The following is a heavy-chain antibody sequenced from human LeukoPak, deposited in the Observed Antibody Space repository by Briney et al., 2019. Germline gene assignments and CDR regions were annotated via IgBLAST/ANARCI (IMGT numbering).Heavy chain of an antibody. CDR3: ATSPKFDY. J-gene: IGHJ4*02. V-gene: IGHV3-30*03. CDR1: GLTFSGYG. Sequence: PGGSLRLSCAASGLTFSGYGMHWVRQAPGKGLEWVAVISYDGSNKYYADSVKGRFTISRDNSKNTLYLQMNSLRAEDTAVYYCATSPKFDYWGQGTLVTVSS. CDR2: ISYDGSNK.